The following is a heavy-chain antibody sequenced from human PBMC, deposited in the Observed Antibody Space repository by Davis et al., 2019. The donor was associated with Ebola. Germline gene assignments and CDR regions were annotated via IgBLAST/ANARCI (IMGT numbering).Heavy chain of an antibody. D-gene: IGHD6-25*01. J-gene: IGHJ4*02. CDR3: TKDVRGFNRPVDC. V-gene: IGHV3-23*01. CDR2: IGGDSFGT. CDR1: GFTFNTYA. Sequence: PGGSLRLSCIAFGFTFNTYAMNWVRQAPGKGLEWVSSIGGDSFGTAYADSVKGRFTISRDSSKNTLYLQMNNLRADDTAVYYCTKDVRGFNRPVDCWGQGTLVTVSS.